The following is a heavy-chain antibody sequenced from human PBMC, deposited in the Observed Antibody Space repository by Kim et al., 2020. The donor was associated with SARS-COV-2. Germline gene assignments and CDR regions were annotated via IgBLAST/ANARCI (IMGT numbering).Heavy chain of an antibody. CDR2: IGGYGPTT. CDR3: ATCLAWTTVPPRYFDT. V-gene: IGHV3-23*01. Sequence: GGSLRLSCAASGFTFNNYAMSWVRQAPGKGLEWVAAIGGYGPTTYFADSVKGRFTISRDTSDNTLYLQMSSLRAEDTAVYYCATCLAWTTVPPRYFDTWGGSALVPVSS. J-gene: IGHJ2*01. CDR1: GFTFNNYA. D-gene: IGHD4-17*01.